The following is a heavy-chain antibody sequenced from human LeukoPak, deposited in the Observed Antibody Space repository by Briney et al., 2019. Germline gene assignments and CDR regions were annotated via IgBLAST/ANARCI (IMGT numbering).Heavy chain of an antibody. Sequence: GSLRLSCAVSGFTLSGHYMTWIRQAPGEGLELISYISPSSDSIYYADSVKGRFTISRDNARNLSFLQMSSLRAEDTAVYYCARGHWGLDYWGQGSLVTVSS. V-gene: IGHV3-11*01. D-gene: IGHD7-27*01. CDR3: ARGHWGLDY. J-gene: IGHJ4*02. CDR1: GFTLSGHY. CDR2: ISPSSDSI.